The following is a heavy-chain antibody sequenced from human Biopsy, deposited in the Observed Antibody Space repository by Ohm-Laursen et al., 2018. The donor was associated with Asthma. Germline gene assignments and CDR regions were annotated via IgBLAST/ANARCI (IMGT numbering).Heavy chain of an antibody. CDR3: ARAYGGSFFSGSFDI. CDR2: IYSGGGT. V-gene: IGHV3-53*01. Sequence: SLRLSCAASGFAVSTDHMFWVRQAPGKGLEWVSVIYSGGGTYYADSVQGRVTISTDNSENTLSLQMNSLRAEDTAVYYCARAYGGSFFSGSFDIWGQGTMVTVSS. J-gene: IGHJ3*02. D-gene: IGHD4-23*01. CDR1: GFAVSTDH.